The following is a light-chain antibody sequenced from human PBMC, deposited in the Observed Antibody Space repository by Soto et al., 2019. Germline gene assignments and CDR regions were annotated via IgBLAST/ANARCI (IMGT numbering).Light chain of an antibody. CDR1: QYINTY. CDR2: AAS. Sequence: IPMTHSPASLAASILHRVTIACRASQYINTYLNWYQQKPGKAPKLLIYAASSLQSGVPSRFSGSGSGTDFTLIITSLQPEDFATYSCQQSYSAPLTFGGGTKVDIK. V-gene: IGKV1-39*01. J-gene: IGKJ4*01. CDR3: QQSYSAPLT.